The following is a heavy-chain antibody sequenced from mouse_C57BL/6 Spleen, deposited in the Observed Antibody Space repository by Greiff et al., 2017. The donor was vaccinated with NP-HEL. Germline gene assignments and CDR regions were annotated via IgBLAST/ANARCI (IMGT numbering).Heavy chain of an antibody. CDR2: INPYNGGT. Sequence: EVQLQQSGPVLVKPGASVKMSCKASGYTFTDYYMNWVKQSHGKSLEWIGVINPYNGGTSYNQKFKGKATLTVDKSSSTAYMELNSLTSEDSAVYYCARHGSSHYYFDYWGQGTTLTVSS. CDR3: ARHGSSHYYFDY. D-gene: IGHD1-1*01. CDR1: GYTFTDYY. J-gene: IGHJ2*01. V-gene: IGHV1-19*01.